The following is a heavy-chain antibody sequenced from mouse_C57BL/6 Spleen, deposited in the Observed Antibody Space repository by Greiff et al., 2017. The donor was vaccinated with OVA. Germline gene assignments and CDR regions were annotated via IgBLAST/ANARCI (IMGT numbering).Heavy chain of an antibody. D-gene: IGHD2-5*01. J-gene: IGHJ2*01. CDR2: IYPGDGDT. Sequence: VQLQQSGAELVKPGASVKISCKASGFAFSSYWMNWVKQRPGKGLEWIGQIYPGDGDTNYNGKFKGKATLTADKSSSTAYMQLISLTSEDTAVYFCARGGYSNVLFDYWGQGTTLTVSS. CDR3: ARGGYSNVLFDY. V-gene: IGHV1-80*01. CDR1: GFAFSSYW.